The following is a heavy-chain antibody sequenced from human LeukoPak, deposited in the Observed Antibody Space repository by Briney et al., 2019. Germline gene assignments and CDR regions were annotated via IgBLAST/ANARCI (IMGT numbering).Heavy chain of an antibody. V-gene: IGHV1-69*05. J-gene: IGHJ6*03. CDR3: ASGWTDCYYYMDV. CDR1: GGTFSSYA. CDR2: IIPIFGTA. D-gene: IGHD2-15*01. Sequence: ASVKVSCKASGGTFSSYAISWVRQAPGQGLEWMGGIIPIFGTANYAQKFQGRVTITTDESTSTAYMELSSLRSEDTAVYYCASGWTDCYYYMDVWGKGTTVTVSS.